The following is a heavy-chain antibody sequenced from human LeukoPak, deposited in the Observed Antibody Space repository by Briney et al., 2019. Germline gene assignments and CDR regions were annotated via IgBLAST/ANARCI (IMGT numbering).Heavy chain of an antibody. CDR2: IKEDGSEK. CDR1: GFTFSTYW. D-gene: IGHD3-22*01. CDR3: ARDFQGYYLDY. V-gene: IGHV3-7*01. J-gene: IGHJ4*02. Sequence: EGSLRLSCAASGFTFSTYWMNWVRQAPGKGLEWVTSIKEDGSEKYYVDSAKGRFTISRDSAKNSLYLQLNSLRAEDTAVYYCARDFQGYYLDYWGQGTLVTVSS.